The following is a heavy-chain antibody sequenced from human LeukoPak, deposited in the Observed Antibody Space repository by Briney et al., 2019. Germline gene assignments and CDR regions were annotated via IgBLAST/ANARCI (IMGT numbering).Heavy chain of an antibody. Sequence: KPGGSLRLSCAASGFTFSSYSMNWVRQAPGKGLEWVSSISSSGSFIYYADSVKGRFTISRDNAKNSLYLQMNSLRAEDTAVYYCARGYVPPYLPEQQLDEYYYYGMDVWGQGTTVTVSS. V-gene: IGHV3-21*01. CDR3: ARGYVPPYLPEQQLDEYYYYGMDV. CDR2: ISSSGSFI. D-gene: IGHD6-13*01. CDR1: GFTFSSYS. J-gene: IGHJ6*02.